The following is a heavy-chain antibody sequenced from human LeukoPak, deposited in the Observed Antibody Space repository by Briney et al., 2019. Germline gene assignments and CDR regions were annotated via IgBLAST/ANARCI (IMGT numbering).Heavy chain of an antibody. J-gene: IGHJ4*02. D-gene: IGHD5-24*01. Sequence: SETLSLTCTVPGGSISSYYWSWIRQPAGKGLEWIGRIYTSGSTNYNPSLKSRVTMSVDTSKNQFSLKLSSVTAADTAVYYCARGRRDGYNPLYYFDYWGQGTLVTVSS. CDR2: IYTSGST. V-gene: IGHV4-4*07. CDR3: ARGRRDGYNPLYYFDY. CDR1: GGSISSYY.